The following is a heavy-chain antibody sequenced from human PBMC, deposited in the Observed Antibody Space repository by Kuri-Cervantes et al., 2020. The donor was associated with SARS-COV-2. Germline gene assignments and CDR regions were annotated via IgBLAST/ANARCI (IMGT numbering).Heavy chain of an antibody. V-gene: IGHV3-30-3*01. CDR1: GFTFSSYA. CDR2: ISYDGSNK. Sequence: GGSLRLSCAASGFTFSSYAMHWVRQAPGKGLEWVAVISYDGSNKYYADSVKGRFTISRDNSKNTLYLQMNSLRAEDTAVYYCTREAYNWNVGFDYWGQGTLVTVSS. J-gene: IGHJ4*02. D-gene: IGHD1-20*01. CDR3: TREAYNWNVGFDY.